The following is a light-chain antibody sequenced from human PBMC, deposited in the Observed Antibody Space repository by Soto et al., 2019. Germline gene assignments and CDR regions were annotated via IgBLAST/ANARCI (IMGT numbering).Light chain of an antibody. V-gene: IGKV3-15*01. CDR1: QSVGSS. CDR2: GAF. CDR3: QQYINWPVYT. J-gene: IGKJ2*01. Sequence: EIVMTQSPATLSVSPGEGATLSCRASQSVGSSLAWYQQKPGQAPRLLIYGAFTRVGGFPVRFSGSGSGTEFTLTISSLQSDDFAFYYCQQYINWPVYTFGPGTKLEIK.